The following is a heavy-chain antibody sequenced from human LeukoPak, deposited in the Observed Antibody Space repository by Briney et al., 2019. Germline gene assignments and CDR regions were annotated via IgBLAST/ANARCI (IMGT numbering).Heavy chain of an antibody. CDR1: GYTFTGND. Sequence: ASVKVSCKASGYTFTGNDMHWGRQAPGQGLEWMGWINPNSGVTNYAQKFQGRVTMTRDTSISTAYMELSRLRSDDTAVYYCARVLDSGYPVWDCWGQGTLVTVSS. D-gene: IGHD5-12*01. CDR2: INPNSGVT. CDR3: ARVLDSGYPVWDC. V-gene: IGHV1-2*02. J-gene: IGHJ4*02.